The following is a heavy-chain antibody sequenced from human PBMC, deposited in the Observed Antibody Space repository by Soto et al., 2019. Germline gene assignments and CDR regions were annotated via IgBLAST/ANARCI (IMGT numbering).Heavy chain of an antibody. J-gene: IGHJ4*02. V-gene: IGHV3-48*03. D-gene: IGHD2-21*01. CDR1: GFTFSSYE. CDR2: IGTSETNT. CDR3: AREELNCGGDCFAF. Sequence: GGSLRLSCAASGFTFSSYEFNWVRQAPGKGLEWISYIGTSETNTYYAGSVKGRFTVSRDNAKNSVYLQMNSLRAEDTAIYYCAREELNCGGDCFAFWGQGALVTVSS.